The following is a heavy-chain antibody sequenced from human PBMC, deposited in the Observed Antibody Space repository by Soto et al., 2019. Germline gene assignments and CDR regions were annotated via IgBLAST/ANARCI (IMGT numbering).Heavy chain of an antibody. CDR1: GFTFSRYA. D-gene: IGHD6-19*01. V-gene: IGHV3-23*01. CDR3: AKAGGIAVPGSHLDY. J-gene: IGHJ4*02. CDR2: ISGSGRST. Sequence: ESGGRLVQPGGSLRLSCAASGFTFSRYAMNWVRQAPGKGLEWVSAISGSGRSTDYADSVEGRFTISRDNSKNTLYLQMSSLRAEDTAVYYCAKAGGIAVPGSHLDYWGQGTLVTVSS.